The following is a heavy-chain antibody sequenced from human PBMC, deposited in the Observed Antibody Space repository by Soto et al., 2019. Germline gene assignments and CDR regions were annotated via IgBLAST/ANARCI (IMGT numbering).Heavy chain of an antibody. CDR1: GFTFSSYW. CDR2: INSDGSST. D-gene: IGHD3-3*01. V-gene: IGHV3-74*01. CDR3: AREGAWSGYEFDY. J-gene: IGHJ4*02. Sequence: EVQLVESGGGLVQPGGSLRLSCAASGFTFSSYWMHWVRQAPGKGLVWVSRINSDGSSTSYADSVKGRFTISRDNAKNTLYLQMNSLGAEDTAVYYCAREGAWSGYEFDYWGQGTLVTVSS.